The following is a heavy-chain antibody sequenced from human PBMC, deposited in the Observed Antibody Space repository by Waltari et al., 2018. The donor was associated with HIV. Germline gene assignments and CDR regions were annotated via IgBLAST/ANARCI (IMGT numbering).Heavy chain of an antibody. CDR1: GGSISSSSYY. J-gene: IGHJ6*02. D-gene: IGHD2-2*02. CDR3: ARGLDIVVVPAAIDSYYYGMDV. V-gene: IGHV4-39*07. CDR2: IYYSGST. Sequence: QLQLQESGPGLVKPSETLSLTCTVSGGSISSSSYYWGWIRQPPGKGLEWIGSIYYSGSTYYNPSLKSRVTISVDTSKNQFSLKLSSVTAADTAVYYCARGLDIVVVPAAIDSYYYGMDVWGQGTTVTVSS.